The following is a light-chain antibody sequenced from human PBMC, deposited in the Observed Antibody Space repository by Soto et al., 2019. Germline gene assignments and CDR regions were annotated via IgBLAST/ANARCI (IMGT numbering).Light chain of an antibody. CDR1: QSVSSN. J-gene: IGKJ1*01. CDR3: QQYNNWPGT. CDR2: GAS. V-gene: IGKV3-15*01. Sequence: IVMTPSPATLSVSPGERATLSCRASQSVSSNLAWYQQKPGQAPRLLIYGASTSATGIPARFSGSGPGTEFTLTISSLQSEDFAVYYCQQYNNWPGTFGQGTKVDIK.